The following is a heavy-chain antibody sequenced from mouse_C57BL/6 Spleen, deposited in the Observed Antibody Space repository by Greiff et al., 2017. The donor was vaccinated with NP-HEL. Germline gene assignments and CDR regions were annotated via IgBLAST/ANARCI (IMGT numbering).Heavy chain of an antibody. CDR3: ARWGYGSSQYYFDY. CDR1: GYTFTSYW. Sequence: VQLQQPGTELVKPGASVKLSCKASGYTFTSYWMHWVKQRPGQGLEWIGNINPSNGGTNYNEKFKSKATLTVDKSSSTAYMQLSSLTSEDSAVYCCARWGYGSSQYYFDYWGQGTTLTVSS. CDR2: INPSNGGT. D-gene: IGHD1-1*01. J-gene: IGHJ2*01. V-gene: IGHV1-53*01.